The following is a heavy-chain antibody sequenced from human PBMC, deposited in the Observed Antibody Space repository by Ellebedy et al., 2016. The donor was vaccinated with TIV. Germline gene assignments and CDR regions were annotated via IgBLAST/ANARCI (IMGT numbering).Heavy chain of an antibody. Sequence: MPGGSLRLSCTVSGGSISNYYWSWIRQPPGQGLEWIGYIYYRGSTNYNPSLVSRVTISVDTSRNQFSLRLSSVTAADTAVYYCARIADMSYDSSGYIDYWGQGTLVTVSS. D-gene: IGHD3-22*01. CDR1: GGSISNYY. CDR2: IYYRGST. CDR3: ARIADMSYDSSGYIDY. J-gene: IGHJ4*02. V-gene: IGHV4-59*01.